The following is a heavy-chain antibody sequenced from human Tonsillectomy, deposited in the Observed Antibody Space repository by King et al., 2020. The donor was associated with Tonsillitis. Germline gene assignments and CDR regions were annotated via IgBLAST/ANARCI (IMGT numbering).Heavy chain of an antibody. Sequence: VQLVQSGGGLVRPGGSLRLSCAASGFTFSDYSMNWVRQAPGKGLEWVAYITNGNYIYYADPLKGRFTISRANATNSLYLHMNSLRAEDTAVYFCARLTVTYTSGWYCGGFDYWGQGTLVTVSS. CDR2: ITNGNYI. D-gene: IGHD6-13*01. CDR3: ARLTVTYTSGWYCGGFDY. J-gene: IGHJ4*02. CDR1: GFTFSDYS. V-gene: IGHV3-21*01.